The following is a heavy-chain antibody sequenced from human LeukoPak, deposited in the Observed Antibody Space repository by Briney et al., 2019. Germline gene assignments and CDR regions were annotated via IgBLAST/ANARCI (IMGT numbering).Heavy chain of an antibody. D-gene: IGHD3-22*01. CDR3: ARDHSSGYSDY. CDR2: ISAYNGNT. V-gene: IGHV1-18*04. Sequence: ASVKVSCKASGYTFTGYYMHWVRQAPGQGLEWMGWISAYNGNTNYAQKLQGRVTMTTDTSTSTAYMELRSLRSDDTAVYYCARDHSSGYSDYWGQGTLVTVSS. J-gene: IGHJ4*02. CDR1: GYTFTGYY.